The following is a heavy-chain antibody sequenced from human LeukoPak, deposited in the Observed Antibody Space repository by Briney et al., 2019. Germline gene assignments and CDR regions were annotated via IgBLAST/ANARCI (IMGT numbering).Heavy chain of an antibody. CDR1: GITFSSHA. Sequence: GGSLRLSCAASGITFSSHAMSWVRQAPGKGLEWVSYISSSGSTIYYADSVKGRFTISRDNAKNSLYLQMNSLRAEDTAVYYCASNGLSGGFDYWGQGTLVTVSS. CDR3: ASNGLSGGFDY. J-gene: IGHJ4*02. D-gene: IGHD3-16*01. V-gene: IGHV3-48*03. CDR2: ISSSGSTI.